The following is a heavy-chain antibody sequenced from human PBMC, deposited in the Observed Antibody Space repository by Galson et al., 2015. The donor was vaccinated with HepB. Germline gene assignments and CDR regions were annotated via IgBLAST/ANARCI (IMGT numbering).Heavy chain of an antibody. CDR3: AKGARLGSGWFID. D-gene: IGHD6-19*01. V-gene: IGHV3-9*01. J-gene: IGHJ4*02. CDR1: GFMFDDYA. CDR2: ISCNDANI. Sequence: SLRLSCAASGFMFDDYAVYWVRQVLGTGLEWVSHISCNDANIDYADSVKGRFTISRDNAKISLCLPLNSLRPEDTALYYCAKGARLGSGWFIDWGQGTLVTVSS.